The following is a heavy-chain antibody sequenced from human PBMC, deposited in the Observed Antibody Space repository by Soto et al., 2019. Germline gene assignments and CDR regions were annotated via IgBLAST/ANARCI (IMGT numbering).Heavy chain of an antibody. J-gene: IGHJ6*02. Sequence: PSETLSLTCTVSGCSISSYYWSWIRQPPGKGLEWIGYIYYSGSTNYNPSLKSRVTISVDTSKNQFPLKLSSVTAADTAVYYCARQNYDSSGYYYHYYYGMDVWGQGTTVTVSS. V-gene: IGHV4-59*08. CDR3: ARQNYDSSGYYYHYYYGMDV. CDR2: IYYSGST. CDR1: GCSISSYY. D-gene: IGHD3-22*01.